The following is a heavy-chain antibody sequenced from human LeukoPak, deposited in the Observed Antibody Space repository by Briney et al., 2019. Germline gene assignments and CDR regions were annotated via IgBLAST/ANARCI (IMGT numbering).Heavy chain of an antibody. CDR2: IYYSGST. D-gene: IGHD2-21*01. CDR3: ARLGGGASDY. Sequence: TSQTLSLTCTVSGDSISSVDYYWSWIRQPPGKGLEWIGSIYYSGSTYYNPSLKSRVTISVDTSKNQFSLKLSSVTAADTAVYYCARLGGGASDYWGQGTLVTVSS. CDR1: GDSISSVDYY. J-gene: IGHJ4*02. V-gene: IGHV4-39*01.